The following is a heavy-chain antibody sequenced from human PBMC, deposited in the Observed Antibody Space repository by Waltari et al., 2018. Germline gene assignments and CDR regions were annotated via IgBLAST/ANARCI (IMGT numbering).Heavy chain of an antibody. CDR3: ARVSGGYCSGSSCYPGVNDAFDI. V-gene: IGHV4-38-2*02. CDR2: IYHSGST. J-gene: IGHJ3*02. Sequence: QVQLQESGPGLVKPSETLSLTCTVSGYSISSGYYWGWIRQPPGKGLEWIGSIYHSGSTYYNPSLKSRVTISVDTSKNQFSLKLSSVTAADTAVYYCARVSGGYCSGSSCYPGVNDAFDIWGQGTMVTVSS. CDR1: GYSISSGYY. D-gene: IGHD2-15*01.